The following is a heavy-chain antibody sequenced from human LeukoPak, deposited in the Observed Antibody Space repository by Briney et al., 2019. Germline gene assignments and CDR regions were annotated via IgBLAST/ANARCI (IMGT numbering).Heavy chain of an antibody. V-gene: IGHV4-39*07. Sequence: SETLSLTCSVSGGSISSGDYYWNWIRQPPGKGLEWIGSIYYSGSTYYNPSLKSRVTISVDTSKNQFSLKLSSVTAANTAVYYCARVALSSSWYWPFDYWGQGTLVTVSS. CDR1: GGSISSGDYY. CDR2: IYYSGST. D-gene: IGHD6-13*01. CDR3: ARVALSSSWYWPFDY. J-gene: IGHJ4*02.